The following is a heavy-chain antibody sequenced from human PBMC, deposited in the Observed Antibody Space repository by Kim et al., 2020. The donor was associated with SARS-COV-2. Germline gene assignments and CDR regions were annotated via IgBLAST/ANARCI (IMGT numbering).Heavy chain of an antibody. CDR3: ARQGAYCSGGTCYWVY. D-gene: IGHD2-15*01. Sequence: SETLSLTCTVSGGSISSSNYYWGWIRQPPGKGLEWIGSIYFSGSTYYNPSLKSRVTISVDTSKNQFSLQLSSVTAADTAVYYCARQGAYCSGGTCYWVYWGQGTQVTVSS. CDR2: IYFSGST. CDR1: GGSISSSNYY. V-gene: IGHV4-39*01. J-gene: IGHJ4*02.